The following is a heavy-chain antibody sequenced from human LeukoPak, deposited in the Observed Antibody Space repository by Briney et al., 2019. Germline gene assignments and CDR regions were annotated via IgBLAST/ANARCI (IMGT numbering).Heavy chain of an antibody. CDR2: INHSGST. Sequence: SETLSLTCAVNGGSFSGYYWSWIRQPPGKGLEWMGEINHSGSTNYNPSLKSRVTISVDTSKNQFSLKLSSVTAEDTAVYYCARVFHLPRGYYYGSGSYSKGPNWFDPWGQGTLVTVSS. J-gene: IGHJ5*02. CDR1: GGSFSGYY. V-gene: IGHV4-34*01. CDR3: ARVFHLPRGYYYGSGSYSKGPNWFDP. D-gene: IGHD3-10*01.